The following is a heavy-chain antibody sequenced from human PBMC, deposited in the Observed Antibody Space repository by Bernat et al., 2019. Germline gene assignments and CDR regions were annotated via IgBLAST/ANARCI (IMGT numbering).Heavy chain of an antibody. CDR2: MPYSGSI. J-gene: IGHJ4*02. CDR1: GDSISYYY. CDR3: ARKDFGGGRQIDY. V-gene: IGHV4-59*12. Sequence: QVQLQESGPGLVKPSETLSLTCTVSGDSISYYYWNWIRQPPGKGLEWIGYMPYSGSISYNPSLKSRVTISVDKSKNQFSLKLNSVTAADAAVYYCARKDFGGGRQIDYWGQGTLVTVSS. D-gene: IGHD3-10*01.